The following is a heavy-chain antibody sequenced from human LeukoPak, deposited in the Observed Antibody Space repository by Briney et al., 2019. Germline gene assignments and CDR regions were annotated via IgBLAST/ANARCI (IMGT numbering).Heavy chain of an antibody. V-gene: IGHV4-31*03. CDR3: ARETLTVTTVFFDY. CDR2: IYYSGST. D-gene: IGHD4-17*01. Sequence: SETLSLTCTVSGDSINSLDLWSWVRQHPGKGLEWIGYIYYSGSTYYNPSLKSRVTISVDTSKNQFSLKLSSVTAADTAVYYCARETLTVTTVFFDYWGQGTLVTVSS. CDR1: GDSINSLDL. J-gene: IGHJ4*02.